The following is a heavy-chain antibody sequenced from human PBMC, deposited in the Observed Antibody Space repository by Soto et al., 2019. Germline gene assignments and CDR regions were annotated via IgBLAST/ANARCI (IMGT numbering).Heavy chain of an antibody. CDR2: ISGSGGNT. CDR1: GFTFSDYA. Sequence: EVQVLESGGGLVQPGGSLRLSCAASGFTFSDYAMSWVRQAPGKGLEWVSAISGSGGNTYIADSVKGRFTISRDNSKTTVYLEMNSLRAEDTAVYYWAKDLTGVAGNYFDYWGQGTLVTVSS. V-gene: IGHV3-23*01. CDR3: AKDLTGVAGNYFDY. J-gene: IGHJ4*02. D-gene: IGHD6-19*01.